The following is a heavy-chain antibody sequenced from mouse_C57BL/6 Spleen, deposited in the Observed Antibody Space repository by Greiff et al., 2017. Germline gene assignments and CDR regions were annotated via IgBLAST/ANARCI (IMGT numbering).Heavy chain of an antibody. D-gene: IGHD1-1*01. Sequence: EVQLQQSGTVLARPGASVKMSCKTSGYTFTSYWMHWVKQRPGQGLEWIGAIYPGNSDTSYNQKFKGKAKLTAVTSASTAYMELSSLTNEDSAVYYCTGGYYGPYFDYWGQGTTLTVSS. CDR1: GYTFTSYW. J-gene: IGHJ2*01. CDR2: IYPGNSDT. CDR3: TGGYYGPYFDY. V-gene: IGHV1-5*01.